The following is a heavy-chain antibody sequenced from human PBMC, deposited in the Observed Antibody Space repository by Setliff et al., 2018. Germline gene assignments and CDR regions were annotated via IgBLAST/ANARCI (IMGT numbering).Heavy chain of an antibody. CDR2: VFHTGDNT. D-gene: IGHD6-13*01. V-gene: IGHV1-46*01. CDR1: GYTFTSYH. CDR3: ARDLLRSSSWRPDVFDV. J-gene: IGHJ3*01. Sequence: ASVKVSCKASGYTFTSYHMHWVRQAPGQGLEWMGIVFHTGDNTIYAQMFQGRVTMTRDTSTSTAYMELRSLIFDDTAIYYCARDLLRSSSWRPDVFDVWGQGTMVTVSS.